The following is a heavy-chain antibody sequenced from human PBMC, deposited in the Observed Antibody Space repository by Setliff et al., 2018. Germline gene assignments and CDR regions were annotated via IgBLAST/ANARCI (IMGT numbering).Heavy chain of an antibody. CDR1: GYTFTSYG. Sequence: ASVKVSCKASGYTFTSYGITWVRQAPGQGLEWMGWINTNTGNPNYAQNFQGRVTMTTDASTNTAYMELRSLGSDDTAVYYCATFRGYTYGYDYWGQGTLVTVSS. V-gene: IGHV1-18*01. J-gene: IGHJ4*02. CDR2: INTNTGNP. D-gene: IGHD5-18*01. CDR3: ATFRGYTYGYDY.